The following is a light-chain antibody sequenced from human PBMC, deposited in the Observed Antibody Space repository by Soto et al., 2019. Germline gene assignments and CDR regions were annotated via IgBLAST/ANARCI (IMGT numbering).Light chain of an antibody. Sequence: QSVLTQPPSASGSPGQSVTISYTGTSSDIGGYNYVSWYQQHPGKALKLIIYEVSKRPSGVPDRFSGSKSGNTASLTVSGLQAEDEADYYCTSYAGSNNLVFAGGTKVTVL. CDR2: EVS. CDR3: TSYAGSNNLV. V-gene: IGLV2-8*01. J-gene: IGLJ3*02. CDR1: SSDIGGYNY.